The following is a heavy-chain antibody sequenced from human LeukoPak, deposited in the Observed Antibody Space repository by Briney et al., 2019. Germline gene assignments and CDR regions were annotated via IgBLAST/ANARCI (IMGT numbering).Heavy chain of an antibody. CDR3: ASAYFGSGSYPLDY. D-gene: IGHD3-10*01. CDR2: IYYSGST. V-gene: IGHV4-39*01. J-gene: IGHJ4*02. CDR1: GGSISSSRYY. Sequence: PETLSLTCTVSGGSISSSRYYWGWTRQPAGKGLEWIGTIYYSGSTYYNPSLKSRVTISVHTSKNQFSLKLSSVTAADTPAYYCASAYFGSGSYPLDYWGQGTLVTVSS.